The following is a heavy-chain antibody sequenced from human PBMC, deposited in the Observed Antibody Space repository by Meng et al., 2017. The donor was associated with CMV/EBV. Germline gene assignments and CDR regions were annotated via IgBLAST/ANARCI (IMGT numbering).Heavy chain of an antibody. J-gene: IGHJ5*02. CDR2: INWNGGST. CDR3: ARAVPAAIGKSWFDP. Sequence: GGSLRLSCAASGFTLDDYGMSWVRQAPGKGLEWVSGINWNGGSTGYADSVKGRFTISRDNAKNSLYLQMNSLRAEDTALYYCARAVPAAIGKSWFDPWGQGTLVTVSS. CDR1: GFTLDDYG. V-gene: IGHV3-20*04. D-gene: IGHD2-2*01.